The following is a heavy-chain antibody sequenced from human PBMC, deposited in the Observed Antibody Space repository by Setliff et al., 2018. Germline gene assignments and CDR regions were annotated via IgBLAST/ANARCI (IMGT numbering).Heavy chain of an antibody. J-gene: IGHJ5*02. V-gene: IGHV7-4-1*02. Sequence: GASVKVSCKASGYPFISYAMNWVRQAPGQGLEWMGRINTITGNPTYAQGFTGRFVFSLDTSVSTAYLQISSLKPEDTAVYYCARDLGYCSRTSCHGDWFDPWGQGTLVTVSS. D-gene: IGHD2-2*01. CDR1: GYPFISYA. CDR3: ARDLGYCSRTSCHGDWFDP. CDR2: INTITGNP.